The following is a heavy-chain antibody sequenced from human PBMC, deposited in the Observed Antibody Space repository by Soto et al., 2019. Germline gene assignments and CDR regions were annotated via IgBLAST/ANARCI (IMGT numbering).Heavy chain of an antibody. D-gene: IGHD3-10*01. J-gene: IGHJ6*02. CDR1: GFTSDDYA. V-gene: IGHV3-43D*04. CDR3: AKDMIRQDVYYYGSGDDFSSGMDV. Sequence: GGSLRLSCAASGFTSDDYAMHWVRQAPGKGLEWVSLISWDGGSTYYADSVKGRFTISRDNSKNSLYLQMNSLRAEDTALYYCAKDMIRQDVYYYGSGDDFSSGMDVWGQGTTVTVSS. CDR2: ISWDGGST.